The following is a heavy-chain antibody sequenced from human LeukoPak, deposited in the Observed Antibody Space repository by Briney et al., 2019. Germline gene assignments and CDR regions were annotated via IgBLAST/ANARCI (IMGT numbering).Heavy chain of an antibody. D-gene: IGHD3-3*01. V-gene: IGHV3-48*03. Sequence: PGGSLRLPYAASGFTFHNFEMKCVRQAPGKGLEWISYVSSRSSTIFYADSVKGRFTISRDNAKNSLYLQMNNLRAADTAIYYCEVDRDTTFFRAHYWGQGTLVTVSS. CDR2: VSSRSSTI. CDR3: EVDRDTTFFRAHY. J-gene: IGHJ4*02. CDR1: GFTFHNFE.